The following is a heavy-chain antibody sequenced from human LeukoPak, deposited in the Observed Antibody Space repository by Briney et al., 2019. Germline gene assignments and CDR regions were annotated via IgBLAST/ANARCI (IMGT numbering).Heavy chain of an antibody. D-gene: IGHD2-21*02. CDR3: ARGGHIVVVTSGVLAEYFQH. J-gene: IGHJ1*01. Sequence: RPGGSLRLSCSASAFTFSSYAMHWVRQAPGKGLEYVSAISSNGGSTYYADSVKGRFTISRDNSKNTLYLQMNSLRAEDTAVYYCARGGHIVVVTSGVLAEYFQHWGQGTLVTVSS. V-gene: IGHV3-64*04. CDR2: ISSNGGST. CDR1: AFTFSSYA.